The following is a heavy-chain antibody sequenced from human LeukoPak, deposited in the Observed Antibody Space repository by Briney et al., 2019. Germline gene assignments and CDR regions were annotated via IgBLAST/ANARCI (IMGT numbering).Heavy chain of an antibody. CDR3: ARDVNY. Sequence: QTGRSLRLSCAASGFTFDDYAMHWVRQAPGKGLEWVSGISWNSGSIGYADSVKGRFTISRDNAKNSLYLQMNSLRAEDTAVYYCARDVNYWGQGTLVTISS. CDR1: GFTFDDYA. V-gene: IGHV3-9*01. CDR2: ISWNSGSI. J-gene: IGHJ4*02.